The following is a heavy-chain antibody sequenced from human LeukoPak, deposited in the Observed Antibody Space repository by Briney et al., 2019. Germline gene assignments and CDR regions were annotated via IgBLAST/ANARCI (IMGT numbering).Heavy chain of an antibody. CDR2: IYYSGST. D-gene: IGHD6-13*01. CDR3: ARVKASSSWLYQHEEYWYFDL. Sequence: PSETLSLTCTVSGGSISSGGYYWSWIRQHPGKGLEWIGYIYYSGSTYYNPSLKSRVTISVDRSKNQFSLKLSSVTAADTAVYYCARVKASSSWLYQHEEYWYFDLWGRGTLVTVSS. V-gene: IGHV4-31*03. CDR1: GGSISSGGYY. J-gene: IGHJ2*01.